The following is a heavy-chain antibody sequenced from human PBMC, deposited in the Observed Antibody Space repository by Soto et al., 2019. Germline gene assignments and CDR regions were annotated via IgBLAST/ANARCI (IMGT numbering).Heavy chain of an antibody. CDR1: GYTFTSYA. CDR2: INAGNGNT. V-gene: IGHV1-3*05. Sequence: QVQLVQSGAEEKKPGASVKVSCKASGYTFTSYAMHWVRQAPGQRLEWMGWINAGNGNTKYSHKFQGRVTITSDTTDSTAYMKRSSLRSDDTPVYYCASAQTWRYFDLYGRSTLVTVSS. CDR3: ASAQTWRYFDL. J-gene: IGHJ2*01.